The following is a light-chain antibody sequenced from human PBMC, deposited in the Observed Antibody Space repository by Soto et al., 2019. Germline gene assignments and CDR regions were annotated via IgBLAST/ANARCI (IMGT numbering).Light chain of an antibody. Sequence: DIQMTQSPSSLSASVGDRVTITCRASQRISDYLAWFQQKPGKVPELLIYASSTLRSGVPSRFSGSGSGKNFTLTISSLQPEDVATYYCQQYSSAPRTFGQGTKLEIK. J-gene: IGKJ2*01. CDR2: ASS. CDR3: QQYSSAPRT. V-gene: IGKV1-27*01. CDR1: QRISDY.